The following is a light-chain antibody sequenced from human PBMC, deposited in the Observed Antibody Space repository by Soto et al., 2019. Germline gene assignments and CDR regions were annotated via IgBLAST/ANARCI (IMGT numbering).Light chain of an antibody. CDR2: DVN. V-gene: IGLV2-11*01. J-gene: IGLJ1*01. Sequence: QSALTQPRSVSGSTGQSVTISCTGTSSDVGGYNYVSWYQHHPGKAPKLMIYDVNKRPSGVPDRFSGSQSGNTASLTISGLQAEDEADYYCCSYAGSYPLYVFGTGTNVTVL. CDR3: CSYAGSYPLYV. CDR1: SSDVGGYNY.